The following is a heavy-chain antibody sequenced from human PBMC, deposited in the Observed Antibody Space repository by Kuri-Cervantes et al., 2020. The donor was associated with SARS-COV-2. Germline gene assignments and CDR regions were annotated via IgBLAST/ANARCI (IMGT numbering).Heavy chain of an antibody. D-gene: IGHD3-10*01. CDR2: IKQDGSEK. J-gene: IGHJ6*02. CDR3: ARDRGNYYGMDV. V-gene: IGHV3-7*03. CDR1: GGSISSSSYY. Sequence: ETLSLTCTVSGGSISSSSYYWGWVRQAPGKGLEWVANIKQDGSEKYYVDSVKGRFTISRDNAKNSLYLQMNSLRAEDTAVYYCARDRGNYYGMDVWGQGTTVTVSS.